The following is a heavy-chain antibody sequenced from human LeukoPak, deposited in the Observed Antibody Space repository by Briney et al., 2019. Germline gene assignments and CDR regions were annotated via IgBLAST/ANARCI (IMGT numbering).Heavy chain of an antibody. J-gene: IGHJ3*02. Sequence: PGGSLRLSCAASGFTVSSNYINWVRQAPGKGLEWVSYISSSGTVIYYADSVKGRFTISRQNAKNSLFLQMNSLRAEDTAVYYCARHRSGGSQDDAFDIWGQGTMVTVSS. CDR2: ISSSGTVI. V-gene: IGHV3-11*01. CDR3: ARHRSGGSQDDAFDI. D-gene: IGHD2-15*01. CDR1: GFTVSSNY.